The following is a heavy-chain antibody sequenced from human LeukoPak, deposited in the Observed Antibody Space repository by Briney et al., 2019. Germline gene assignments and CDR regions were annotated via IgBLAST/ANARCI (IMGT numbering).Heavy chain of an antibody. Sequence: GGSLRLSCAASGFTVSSNYMSWVRQAPGKGLEWVSVIYSGGSTHYADSVKGRFTTSRDNSKNTLYLQMNSLRAEDTAVYYCARHRSLYDSSGYIDYWGQGTLVTVSS. CDR2: IYSGGST. CDR1: GFTVSSNY. CDR3: ARHRSLYDSSGYIDY. D-gene: IGHD3-22*01. J-gene: IGHJ4*02. V-gene: IGHV3-53*01.